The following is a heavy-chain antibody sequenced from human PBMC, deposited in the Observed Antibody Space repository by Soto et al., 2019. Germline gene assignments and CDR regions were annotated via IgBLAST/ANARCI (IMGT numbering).Heavy chain of an antibody. CDR3: ARAGAVTGALDS. CDR2: VYHSGST. D-gene: IGHD6-19*01. V-gene: IGHV4-38-2*01. J-gene: IGHJ4*02. CDR1: NYSITNGFD. Sequence: SETHSLTCVVSNYSITNGFDWAWIRQPPGKGLEWLGHVYHSGSTYYNPSLKSRLTISPDVSQNQFSLTLLSVTTSDTAVYFCARAGAVTGALDSWGQGTLVTRSS.